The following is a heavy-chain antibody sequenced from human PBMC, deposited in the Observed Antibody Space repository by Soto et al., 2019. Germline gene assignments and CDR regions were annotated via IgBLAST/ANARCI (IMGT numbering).Heavy chain of an antibody. CDR1: GGTFSSYA. CDR2: IIPIFGTA. CDR3: ARDHTPLYSSSGAPLDYYYYGMDG. Sequence: SVKVSCKASGGTFSSYAISWVRQAPGQGLEWMGGIIPIFGTANYAQKFQGRVTITADKSTSTAYMELSSLRSEDTAVYYCARDHTPLYSSSGAPLDYYYYGMDGWGQGXTVTVYS. V-gene: IGHV1-69*06. D-gene: IGHD6-13*01. J-gene: IGHJ6*02.